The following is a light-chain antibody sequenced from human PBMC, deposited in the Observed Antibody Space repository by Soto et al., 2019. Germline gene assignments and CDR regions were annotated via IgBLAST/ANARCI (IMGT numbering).Light chain of an antibody. CDR3: QQLNSYPRT. V-gene: IGKV1-9*01. Sequence: DIQLTQSPSFLSASVGDRVTITCRASQGISSYLAWYQQKPGKAPKLLIYAASTLQSGVPSRFSGSGSGTEFTLTISSLQPEDFATYYCQQLNSYPRTFGQGTKFDIK. J-gene: IGKJ1*01. CDR1: QGISSY. CDR2: AAS.